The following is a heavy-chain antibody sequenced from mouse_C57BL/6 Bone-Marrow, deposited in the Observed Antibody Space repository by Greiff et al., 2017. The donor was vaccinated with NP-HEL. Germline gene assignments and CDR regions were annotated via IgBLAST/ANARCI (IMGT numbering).Heavy chain of an antibody. CDR1: GYTFTDYY. CDR3: ARGIYYYGSSGYFDG. D-gene: IGHD1-1*01. V-gene: IGHV1-19*01. J-gene: IGHJ1*03. CDR2: INPYNGGT. Sequence: EVQLQQSGPVLVKPGASVKMSCKASGYTFTDYYMNWVKQSHGKSLEWIGVINPYNGGTSYNQKFKGKATLTVDKSSSTAYMELNSLTSEDSAVYYCARGIYYYGSSGYFDGWGTGTTVTVSS.